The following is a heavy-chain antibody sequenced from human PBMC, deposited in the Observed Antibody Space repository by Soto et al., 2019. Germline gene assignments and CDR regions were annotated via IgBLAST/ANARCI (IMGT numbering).Heavy chain of an antibody. D-gene: IGHD5-12*01. CDR1: GFTVSSNY. CDR3: ASDRVDSGYPAYFQH. Sequence: EVQLVESGGGLIQPGGSLRLSCAASGFTVSSNYMSCVRQAPGKGLEWVSVIYSGGSTYYADSVKGRFTISRDNSKNRLYLQMNSLRAKDTAVYYCASDRVDSGYPAYFQHWGQGTLVTVSS. V-gene: IGHV3-53*01. CDR2: IYSGGST. J-gene: IGHJ1*01.